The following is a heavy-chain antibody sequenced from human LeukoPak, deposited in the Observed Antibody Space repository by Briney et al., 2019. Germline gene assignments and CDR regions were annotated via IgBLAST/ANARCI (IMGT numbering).Heavy chain of an antibody. CDR1: GGSFSGYY. Sequence: PSETLSLTCAVYGGSFSGYYWSWIRQPPGKGLEWIGEINHSGSTNYNPSLKSRVTISVDTSKNQFSLKLSSVTAADTAVYYCARGFLEDKSSGWYGTDYYYYGMDVWGQGTTVTVSS. J-gene: IGHJ6*02. CDR3: ARGFLEDKSSGWYGTDYYYYGMDV. CDR2: INHSGST. D-gene: IGHD6-19*01. V-gene: IGHV4-34*01.